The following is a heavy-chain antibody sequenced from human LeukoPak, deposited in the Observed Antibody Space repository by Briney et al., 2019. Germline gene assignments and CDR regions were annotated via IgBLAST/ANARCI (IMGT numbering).Heavy chain of an antibody. D-gene: IGHD4-17*01. V-gene: IGHV3-7*01. CDR3: ARTTTVTFSRDYYYYMDV. J-gene: IGHJ6*03. CDR1: GFTFSSYW. Sequence: GGSLRLSCAASGFTFSSYWMSWVRQASGKGLEWVANIKQDGSEKYYVDSVKGRFTISRDNAKNSLYLQMNSLRAEDTAVYYCARTTTVTFSRDYYYYMDVWGKGTTVTVSS. CDR2: IKQDGSEK.